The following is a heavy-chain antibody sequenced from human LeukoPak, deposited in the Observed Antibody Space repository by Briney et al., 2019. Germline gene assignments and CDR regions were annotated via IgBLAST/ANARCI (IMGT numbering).Heavy chain of an antibody. CDR3: ARGEYSSGWYTNY. CDR1: GGSFSGYY. D-gene: IGHD6-13*01. CDR2: INHSGST. J-gene: IGHJ4*02. Sequence: PSETLSLTCAVYGGSFSGYYWSWIRQPPGKGLEWIGEINHSGSTNYNPSLKSRVTISVDTSKNQFSLKLSSVTAADTAVYYCARGEYSSGWYTNYWGQGTLVTVSS. V-gene: IGHV4-34*01.